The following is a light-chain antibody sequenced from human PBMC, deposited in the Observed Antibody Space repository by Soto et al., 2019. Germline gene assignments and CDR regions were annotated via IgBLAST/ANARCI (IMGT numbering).Light chain of an antibody. J-gene: IGKJ1*01. V-gene: IGKV3-11*01. CDR2: DAS. CDR1: HSVSSNY. CDR3: QQRSNWPPT. Sequence: EIVLTQSPGTLSLSPGERATLSCRASHSVSSNYLVWYQQKPGQAPRLLIYDASNRATGIPARFSGSGSGTDFTLTISSLEPEDFAVYYCQQRSNWPPTFGQGTKVDIK.